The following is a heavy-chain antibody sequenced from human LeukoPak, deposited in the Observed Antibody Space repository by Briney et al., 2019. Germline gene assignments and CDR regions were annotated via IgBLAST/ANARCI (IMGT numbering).Heavy chain of an antibody. CDR3: ARGRGYNSFDY. V-gene: IGHV4-34*01. J-gene: IGHJ4*02. CDR2: INHSGST. CDR1: GGSFSGYH. D-gene: IGHD3-16*02. Sequence: PSETLSLTCAVYGGSFSGYHWSWIRQPPGKGLEWIGEINHSGSTNYNPSLKSRITISVDTSKNQFSLKLTSVTAADTAVYYCARGRGYNSFDYWGQGTLVTVSP.